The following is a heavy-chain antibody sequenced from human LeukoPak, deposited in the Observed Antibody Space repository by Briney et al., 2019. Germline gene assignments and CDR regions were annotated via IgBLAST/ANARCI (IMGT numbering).Heavy chain of an antibody. CDR2: INPNSGGT. D-gene: IGHD5/OR15-5a*01. V-gene: IGHV1-2*04. CDR1: GYTFTGYY. Sequence: ASVKVSCTASGYTFTGYYMHWVRQAPGQGREWRGWINPNSGGTNYAQRFQGWVTMTRDTSISTAYMELSRLRSDDTAVYYCARGVPNYYYYGMDVWGKGTTVTVSS. J-gene: IGHJ6*04. CDR3: ARGVPNYYYYGMDV.